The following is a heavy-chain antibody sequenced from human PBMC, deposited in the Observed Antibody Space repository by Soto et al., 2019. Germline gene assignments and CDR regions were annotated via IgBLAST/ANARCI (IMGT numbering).Heavy chain of an antibody. J-gene: IGHJ5*02. CDR3: ARDSGVVVPAAITNWFDP. V-gene: IGHV1-3*01. CDR1: GYTFTSYA. Sequence: GASVKVSCKASGYTFTSYAMHWLRQAPGQRLEWMGWINAGNGNTKYSQKFQGRVTITRDTSASTAYMELSSLRSEDTAVYYCARDSGVVVPAAITNWFDPWGQGTLVTVSS. D-gene: IGHD2-2*01. CDR2: INAGNGNT.